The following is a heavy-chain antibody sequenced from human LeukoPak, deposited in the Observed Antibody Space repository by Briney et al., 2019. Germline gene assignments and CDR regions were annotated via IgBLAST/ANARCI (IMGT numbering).Heavy chain of an antibody. CDR1: GFTFSSYG. CDR3: AREAGYCSGGSCSHTPYYFDY. J-gene: IGHJ4*02. D-gene: IGHD2-15*01. Sequence: PGGSLRLSCAASGFTFSSYGMHWVRQAPGKGLEWVAVISYDGSNKYYADSVKGRFTISRDNSKNTLYLQMNSLRAEDTAVYYCAREAGYCSGGSCSHTPYYFDYWGQGTLVTVSS. CDR2: ISYDGSNK. V-gene: IGHV3-30*03.